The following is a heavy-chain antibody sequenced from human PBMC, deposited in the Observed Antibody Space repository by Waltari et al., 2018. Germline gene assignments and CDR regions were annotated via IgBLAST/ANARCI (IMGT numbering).Heavy chain of an antibody. J-gene: IGHJ3*02. CDR3: ARVLSGDYGPDALDI. CDR1: GYTFTNYD. V-gene: IGHV1-8*01. Sequence: QVQLVQSGAEVKKPGASVKVSCKASGYTFTNYDINWVRQTPGQGLEWMGWMNPNSGNTDYAQRFQGRVTITRNTSITTAYMEVSSLTFADTAVYYCARVLSGDYGPDALDIWGQGTLVTVSS. CDR2: MNPNSGNT. D-gene: IGHD4-17*01.